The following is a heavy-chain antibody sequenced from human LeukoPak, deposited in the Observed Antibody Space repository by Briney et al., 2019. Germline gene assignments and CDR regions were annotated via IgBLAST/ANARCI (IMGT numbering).Heavy chain of an antibody. CDR3: AKELPSFSSSSPLYFDY. CDR2: ISWNSGSI. J-gene: IGHJ4*02. D-gene: IGHD6-13*01. Sequence: PGGSLRLSCAASGFNFNTAWMSWVRQAPGKGLEWVSGISWNSGSIGYADSVKGRFTISRDNAKNSLYLQMNSLRAGDTALYYCAKELPSFSSSSPLYFDYWGQGTLVTVTS. V-gene: IGHV3-9*01. CDR1: GFNFNTAW.